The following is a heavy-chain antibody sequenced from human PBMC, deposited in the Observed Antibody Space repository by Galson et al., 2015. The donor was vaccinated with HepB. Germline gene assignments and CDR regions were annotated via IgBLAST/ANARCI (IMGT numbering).Heavy chain of an antibody. CDR3: AYSSSSEDYYYGMDV. J-gene: IGHJ6*02. CDR1: GYTFTGYH. D-gene: IGHD6-6*01. Sequence: VKGSCKASGYTFTGYHMHWGRQAPGQGLEWMGWINPNSGGTNYAQKFQGRVTMTRDTSISTAYMELSRLRSDDTAVYYCAYSSSSEDYYYGMDVWGQGTTVTVSS. CDR2: INPNSGGT. V-gene: IGHV1-2*02.